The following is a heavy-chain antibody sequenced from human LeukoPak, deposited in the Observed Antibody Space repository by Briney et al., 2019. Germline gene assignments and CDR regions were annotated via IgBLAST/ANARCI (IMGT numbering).Heavy chain of an antibody. CDR1: GGSISSYY. D-gene: IGHD2-2*01. CDR3: ARSQYSAVLYDY. CDR2: VYYSGST. Sequence: SETLSLTCTVSGGSISSYYWSWIRQPPGKGLEWIGYVYYSGSTNYNPSLKSRVIISLDTFKNQFSLKLSSVTAADTAVYYCARSQYSAVLYDYWGQGTLVTVSS. V-gene: IGHV4-59*01. J-gene: IGHJ4*02.